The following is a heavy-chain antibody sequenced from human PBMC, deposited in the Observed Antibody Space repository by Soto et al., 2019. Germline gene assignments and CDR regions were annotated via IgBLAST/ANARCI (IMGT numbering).Heavy chain of an antibody. CDR3: ARAYYYDSRGYRY. CDR1: GFTVSSNY. V-gene: IGHV3-53*01. Sequence: PGGSLRLSCAASGFTVSSNYMSWVRQAPGKGLEWVSVIYSGGSTYYADSVKGRFTISRDNSKNTLYIKRNSLRAEDTAVYYCARAYYYDSRGYRYWGQGTLVTVSS. J-gene: IGHJ4*02. CDR2: IYSGGST. D-gene: IGHD3-22*01.